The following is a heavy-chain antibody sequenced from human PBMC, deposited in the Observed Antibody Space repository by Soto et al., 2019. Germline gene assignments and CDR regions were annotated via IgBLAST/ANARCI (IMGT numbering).Heavy chain of an antibody. D-gene: IGHD5-12*01. CDR3: ARALDGYNWGDAFDI. Sequence: PSETLSITCTVSGGSISSYYWSWIRQPPGKGLEWIGYIYYSGSTNYNPSLKSRVTISVDTSKNQFSLKLSSVTAADTAVYYCARALDGYNWGDAFDIWGQGTMVTVSS. CDR2: IYYSGST. CDR1: GGSISSYY. J-gene: IGHJ3*02. V-gene: IGHV4-59*01.